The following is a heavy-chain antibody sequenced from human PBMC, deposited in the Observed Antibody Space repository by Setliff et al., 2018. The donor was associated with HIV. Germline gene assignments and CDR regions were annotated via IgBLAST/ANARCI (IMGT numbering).Heavy chain of an antibody. D-gene: IGHD1-1*01. CDR2: MTPLTAST. J-gene: IGHJ4*02. CDR1: GYTFVHFD. CDR3: ARGYRPGTTGNWGN. V-gene: IGHV1-8*02. Sequence: ASVKVSCKTSGYTFVHFDIDWVRHAPGQGLEWIGWMTPLTASTGYAQKFQDRVTMTRDTSISTAYMELSGLKSEDTAVYYCARGYRPGTTGNWGNWGQGTLVTVSS.